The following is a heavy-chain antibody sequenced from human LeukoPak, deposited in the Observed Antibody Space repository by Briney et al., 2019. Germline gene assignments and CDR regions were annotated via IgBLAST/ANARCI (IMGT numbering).Heavy chain of an antibody. D-gene: IGHD6-19*01. CDR2: MNPNSGNT. CDR1: GYTFTSYD. V-gene: IGHV1-8*01. CDR3: ATSSGWDYYFDY. J-gene: IGHJ4*02. Sequence: ASVKVSCKASGYTFTSYDINWVRQATGQGLEWMGWMNPNSGNTGYAQKFQGRVTMTEDTSTDTAYMELSSLRSEDTAVYYCATSSGWDYYFDYWGQGTLVTVSS.